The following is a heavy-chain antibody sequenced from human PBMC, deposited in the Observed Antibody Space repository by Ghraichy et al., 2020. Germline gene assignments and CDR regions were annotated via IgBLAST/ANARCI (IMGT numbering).Heavy chain of an antibody. CDR1: GFTFSSYA. V-gene: IGHV3-23*01. CDR2: ISGSGGST. J-gene: IGHJ3*02. Sequence: GGSLRLSCAASGFTFSSYAMSWVRQAPGKGLEWVSAISGSGGSTYYADSVKGRFTISRDNSKNTLYLQMNSLRAEDTAVYYCAKDPKWAGTTKGLAFDIWGQGTMVTVSS. D-gene: IGHD1-1*01. CDR3: AKDPKWAGTTKGLAFDI.